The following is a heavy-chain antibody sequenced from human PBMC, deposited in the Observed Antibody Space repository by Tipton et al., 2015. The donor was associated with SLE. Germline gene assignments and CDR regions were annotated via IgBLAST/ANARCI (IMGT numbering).Heavy chain of an antibody. CDR3: ARPPSYISPSEVLFDS. J-gene: IGHJ4*02. CDR2: TFSSAIT. V-gene: IGHV4-39*07. Sequence: TLSLTCSVSGVSISSSSYYWGWIRQSPGKGLEWIGFTFSSAITYYNPSLRSRSTISIDTSKNQFSLHLTSVTAADTAVYYCARPPSYISPSEVLFDSWGQGMLVTVSS. CDR1: GVSISSSSYY. D-gene: IGHD6-6*01.